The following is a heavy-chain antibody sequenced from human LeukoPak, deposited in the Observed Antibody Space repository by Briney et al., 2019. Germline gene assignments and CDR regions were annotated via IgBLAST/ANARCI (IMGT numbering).Heavy chain of an antibody. D-gene: IGHD1-26*01. J-gene: IGHJ4*02. CDR3: ARDEPYSN. V-gene: IGHV3-66*01. CDR2: IYSGGST. Sequence: GTSLSLSCAASGFTFNMYGMHWVRQAPGKGLEWVSVIYSGGSTYYADSVKGRFTISRDNSKNTLYLQMNSLRAEDTAVYYCARDEPYSNWGQGTLVTVSS. CDR1: GFTFNMYG.